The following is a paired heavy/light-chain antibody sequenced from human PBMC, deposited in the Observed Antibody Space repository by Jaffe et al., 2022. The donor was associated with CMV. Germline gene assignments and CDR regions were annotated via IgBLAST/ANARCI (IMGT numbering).Light chain of an antibody. CDR3: QQRSNWPALT. Sequence: EIVLTQSPATLSLSPGERATLSCRASQSVSSFLAWYQHKPGQAPRLLIYDASNRATGIPARFSGSGSGTDFTLTISSLEPEDFALYYCQQRSNWPALTFGGGTKVEIK. CDR1: QSVSSF. CDR2: DAS. V-gene: IGKV3-11*01. J-gene: IGKJ4*01.
Heavy chain of an antibody. CDR1: GFTFDAYA. Sequence: EVQLVESGGGLVQPGRSLRLSCAASGFTFDAYAMHWVRQAPGKGLEWVSGISWNSGSIGYADSVKGRFTISRDNAENSLYLQMNSLRAEDTALYYCAKDSRGYSYLGLFEYWGQGTLVTVSS. CDR2: ISWNSGSI. V-gene: IGHV3-9*01. J-gene: IGHJ4*02. CDR3: AKDSRGYSYLGLFEY. D-gene: IGHD5-18*01.